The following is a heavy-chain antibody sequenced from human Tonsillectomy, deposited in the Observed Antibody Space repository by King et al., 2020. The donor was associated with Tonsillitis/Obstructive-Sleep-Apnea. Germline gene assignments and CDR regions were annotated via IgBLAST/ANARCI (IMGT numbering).Heavy chain of an antibody. CDR1: GGSFSGYY. CDR2: INHSGST. CDR3: ASIGPNDY. J-gene: IGHJ4*02. V-gene: IGHV4-34*01. Sequence: VQLQQWGAGLLKPSETLSLTCAVYGGSFSGYYWSWIRQPPGKGLEWIREINHSGSTNYNPSLKSRVTISVDTSKNQFSLKLSSVTAADTAVYYCASIGPNDYWGQGTLVTVSS.